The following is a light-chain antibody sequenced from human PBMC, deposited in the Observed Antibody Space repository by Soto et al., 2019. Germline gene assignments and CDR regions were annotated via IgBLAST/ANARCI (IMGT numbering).Light chain of an antibody. Sequence: EIVLTQSPTTLSVAPGAGATLSCRASQSVSTNLAWYQQKSGQAPRLLIYGTSTRATGIPARFSGSGYGTEFSLTISSLQSEDFVVYYCQQYHNWPVTFGPGTKVDF. J-gene: IGKJ3*01. CDR3: QQYHNWPVT. V-gene: IGKV3-15*01. CDR2: GTS. CDR1: QSVSTN.